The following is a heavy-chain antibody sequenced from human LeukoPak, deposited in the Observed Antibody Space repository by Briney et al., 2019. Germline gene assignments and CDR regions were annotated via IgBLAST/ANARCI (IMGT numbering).Heavy chain of an antibody. V-gene: IGHV3-15*01. CDR3: AKDRWGYCSSTSCYLGDY. D-gene: IGHD2-2*01. CDR1: GFTFSNAW. Sequence: KTGGSLRLSCAASGFTFSNAWMSWVRQAPGKGLEWVGRIKSKTDGGTTDYAAPVKGRFTISRDDSKNTLYLQMNSLRAEDTAVYYCAKDRWGYCSSTSCYLGDYWGQGTLVTVSS. CDR2: IKSKTDGGTT. J-gene: IGHJ4*02.